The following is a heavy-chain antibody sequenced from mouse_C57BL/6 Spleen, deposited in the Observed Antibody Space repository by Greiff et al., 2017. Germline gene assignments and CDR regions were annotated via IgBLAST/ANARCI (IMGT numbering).Heavy chain of an antibody. CDR3: ARSFSHYAMDY. CDR1: GYTFTSYW. V-gene: IGHV1-69*01. J-gene: IGHJ4*01. CDR2: IDPSDSYT. Sequence: QVQLQQPGAELVMPGASVKLSCKASGYTFTSYWMHWVKQRPGQGLEWIGEIDPSDSYTNYNQKFKGKSTLTVDKSSSTAYMQLSSLTSEDSAVYYCARSFSHYAMDYWGQGTSAPVSS. D-gene: IGHD1-2*01.